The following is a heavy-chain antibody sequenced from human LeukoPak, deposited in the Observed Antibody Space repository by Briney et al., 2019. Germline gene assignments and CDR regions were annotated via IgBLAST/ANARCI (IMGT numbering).Heavy chain of an antibody. CDR2: INQDGSDK. CDR1: GFTSSSYW. Sequence: GGSLRLSCAASGFTSSSYWMTWVRQAPGKGLEWVANINQDGSDKYYVDSVKGRFTISRDNAKNSLYLQMNSLGAEDTAVYYCARAFGDYPFWRFDYWGQGTLVTVSS. J-gene: IGHJ4*02. D-gene: IGHD4-17*01. CDR3: ARAFGDYPFWRFDY. V-gene: IGHV3-7*05.